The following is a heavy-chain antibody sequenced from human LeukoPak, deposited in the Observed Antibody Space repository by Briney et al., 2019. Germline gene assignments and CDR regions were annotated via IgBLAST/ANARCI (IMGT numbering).Heavy chain of an antibody. CDR3: MRSDYGGLVDP. V-gene: IGHV3-23*01. J-gene: IGHJ5*02. Sequence: GGSLRLSCAASGFTFSSYAMTWVRQAAGKGLEWVSTISGSGGSTYYADSVKGRFTISRDNSKNTLYLEMNSLRVDDTATYFCMRSDYGGLVDPWGQGTLVTVSS. D-gene: IGHD4-17*01. CDR1: GFTFSSYA. CDR2: ISGSGGST.